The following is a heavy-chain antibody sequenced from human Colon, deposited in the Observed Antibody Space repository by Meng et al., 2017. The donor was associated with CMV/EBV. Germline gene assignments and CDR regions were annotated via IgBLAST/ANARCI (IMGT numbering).Heavy chain of an antibody. CDR3: ARVRYYDFWSCAVVSSYY. V-gene: IGHV4-59*01. D-gene: IGHD3-3*01. Sequence: SETLSLTCTVSGGSISSYYWSWSRQPPGKGLEWIGYIYYSGSTNYNPSLKSRVTISVDTSKNQFSLKLSSVTAADTAVYYCARVRYYDFWSCAVVSSYY. CDR1: GGSISSYY. CDR2: IYYSGST. J-gene: IGHJ6*01.